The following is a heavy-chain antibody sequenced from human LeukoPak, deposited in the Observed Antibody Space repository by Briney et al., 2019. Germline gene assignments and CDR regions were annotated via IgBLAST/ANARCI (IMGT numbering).Heavy chain of an antibody. J-gene: IGHJ4*02. CDR1: GDIFNHYA. Sequence: ASVKVSCKTSGDIFNHYAINWVRQAPAQGLEYMGGIILTVCATKFAHKFQGTVTITADKSSNTVYMELSSQRPEERGVYYCAKKGGTTPPRWGQGPLVTVSS. CDR3: AKKGGTTPPR. V-gene: IGHV1-69*06. CDR2: IILTVCAT. D-gene: IGHD1-1*01.